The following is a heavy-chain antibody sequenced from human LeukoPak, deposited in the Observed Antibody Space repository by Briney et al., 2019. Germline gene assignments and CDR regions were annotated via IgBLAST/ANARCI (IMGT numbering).Heavy chain of an antibody. CDR3: ARDLRILEFTSSGGGY. Sequence: GGSMRLSCAASGFTFSSYSMNWVRQAPGKGMEWVSYIRSNSSTIYYADSVKGRFTISRDNAKNSMYPQMNSLRAEDTAVYYCARDLRILEFTSSGGGYWGQGNLVTVSS. CDR1: GFTFSSYS. D-gene: IGHD6-19*01. V-gene: IGHV3-48*01. CDR2: IRSNSSTI. J-gene: IGHJ4*02.